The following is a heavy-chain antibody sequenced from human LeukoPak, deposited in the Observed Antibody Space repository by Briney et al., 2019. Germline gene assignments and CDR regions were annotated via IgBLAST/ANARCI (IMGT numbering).Heavy chain of an antibody. Sequence: SETLSLTCTVSGGSISSYYWSWIRQPPGKGLEWIGYIYCSGSTNYNPSLKSRVTISVDTSKNQFSLKLSSVTAADTAVYYCAGRPTIVTDAFDIWGQGTMVTVSS. CDR2: IYCSGST. CDR1: GGSISSYY. J-gene: IGHJ3*02. D-gene: IGHD2-21*01. CDR3: AGRPTIVTDAFDI. V-gene: IGHV4-59*01.